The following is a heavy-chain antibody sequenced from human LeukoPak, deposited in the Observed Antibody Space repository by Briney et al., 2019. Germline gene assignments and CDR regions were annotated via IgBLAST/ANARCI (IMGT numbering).Heavy chain of an antibody. J-gene: IGHJ3*02. Sequence: SRGSLRLSCAASGFIFSYYSMNWVRQAPGKGLEWVSSINSNSNYMSYADSVKGRFTISRDNAKNSLYLQMTSLRAEDTAVYYCARSEFEAFDMWGQGTMVTVSS. CDR1: GFIFSYYS. V-gene: IGHV3-21*01. CDR3: ARSEFEAFDM. CDR2: INSNSNYM. D-gene: IGHD3-10*01.